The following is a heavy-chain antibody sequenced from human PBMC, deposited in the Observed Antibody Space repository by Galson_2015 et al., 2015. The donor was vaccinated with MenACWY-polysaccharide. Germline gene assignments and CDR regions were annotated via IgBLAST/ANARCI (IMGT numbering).Heavy chain of an antibody. Sequence: SLRLSCAGSGFSFSSYGMSWVRQAPGKGLEWVSSISASHDSKYYADSVKGRFTISRDNSKKTLFLQMNSLRAEDTALYYCVNEVDMVPLGPPVGAFDSWGQGTMVIVSS. V-gene: IGHV3-23*01. D-gene: IGHD2-8*01. CDR3: VNEVDMVPLGPPVGAFDS. CDR1: GFSFSSYG. J-gene: IGHJ3*01. CDR2: ISASHDSK.